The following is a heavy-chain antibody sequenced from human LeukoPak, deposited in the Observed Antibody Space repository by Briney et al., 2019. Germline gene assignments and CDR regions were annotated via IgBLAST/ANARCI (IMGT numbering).Heavy chain of an antibody. V-gene: IGHV3-7*02. Sequence: PGESLRLSCVVSGFTFSDYWMTWVRQAPGKGLEWVANIKKDGSEKYYVDSVKGRFTISRDNAKDSLYLQMNSLRAEDTAVYYCARPLYTSGWYWFYWGQGTLVTVSS. CDR1: GFTFSDYW. CDR3: ARPLYTSGWYWFY. D-gene: IGHD6-19*01. J-gene: IGHJ4*02. CDR2: IKKDGSEK.